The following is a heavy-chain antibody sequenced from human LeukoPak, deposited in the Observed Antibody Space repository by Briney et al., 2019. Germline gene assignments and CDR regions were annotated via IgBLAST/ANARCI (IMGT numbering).Heavy chain of an antibody. V-gene: IGHV4-59*08. D-gene: IGHD5-24*01. CDR2: TYYSGST. CDR3: TRHKRWLQSPDAFDV. J-gene: IGHJ3*01. Sequence: SETLSLTCTVSGGPIRDFYWSWIRQPPGKGLEWIGYTYYSGSTSYKPSLKSRVAISVDMSKSQFSLELSSVTAADTAIYYCTRHKRWLQSPDAFDVWGQGTMVTVSS. CDR1: GGPIRDFY.